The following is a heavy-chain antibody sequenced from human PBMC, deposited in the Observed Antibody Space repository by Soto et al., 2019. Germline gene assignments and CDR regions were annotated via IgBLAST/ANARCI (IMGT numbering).Heavy chain of an antibody. CDR2: IYYSGST. D-gene: IGHD4-17*01. J-gene: IGHJ4*02. V-gene: IGHV4-31*03. CDR3: ARARQDTVTPHESRFDY. CDR1: GGSISSGGYY. Sequence: QVQLQESGPGLVKPSQTLALTCTVSGGSISSGGYYWSWIRQHPGKGLEWIGYIYYSGSTYYNPSLKSRVTISVDTSKNQFSLKLSSVTAADTAVYYCARARQDTVTPHESRFDYWGQGTLVTVSS.